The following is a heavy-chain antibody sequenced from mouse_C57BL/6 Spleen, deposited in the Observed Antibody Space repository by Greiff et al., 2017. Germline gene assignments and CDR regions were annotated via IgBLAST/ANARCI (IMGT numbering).Heavy chain of an antibody. CDR3: ARYRNWVDY. V-gene: IGHV7-3*01. CDR2: IRNKANGYTT. D-gene: IGHD4-1*01. J-gene: IGHJ2*01. Sequence: EVKLMESGGGLVQPGGSLSLSCAASGFTFTDYYMSWVRQPPGKALEWLGFIRNKANGYTTEYSASVKGRFTISRDNSQSILYLQMNALRAEDSATYDCARYRNWVDYWGQGTTLTVSS. CDR1: GFTFTDYY.